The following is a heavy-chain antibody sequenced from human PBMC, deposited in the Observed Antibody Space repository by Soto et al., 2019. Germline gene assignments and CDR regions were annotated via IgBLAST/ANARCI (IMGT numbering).Heavy chain of an antibody. D-gene: IGHD3-16*01. CDR1: GYTFTNYY. Sequence: ASVKVSCKASGYTFTNYYMHWVRQAPGQGLEWMGVIHYSGATPTYAQKFQGRVTMARDTSTSTVYVDLSSLTSEDTAVYYCARGGPDLXXIGSFDYWGQGTLVTVSS. CDR3: ARGGPDLXXIGSFDY. J-gene: IGHJ4*02. CDR2: IHYSGATP. V-gene: IGHV1-46*01.